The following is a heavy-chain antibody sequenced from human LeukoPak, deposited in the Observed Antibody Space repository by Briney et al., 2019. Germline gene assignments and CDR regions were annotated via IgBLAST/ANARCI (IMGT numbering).Heavy chain of an antibody. V-gene: IGHV3-21*01. Sequence: GGSLRLSCAASGFTFSSYSMNWVRQAPGKGLEWVSSISSSSSYIYYADSVKGRFTISRDNAKNSLYLQMNSLRAEDTAVYYCARKIQGYSSSREWGQGTLVTVSS. CDR2: ISSSSSYI. D-gene: IGHD6-13*01. CDR1: GFTFSSYS. CDR3: ARKIQGYSSSRE. J-gene: IGHJ4*02.